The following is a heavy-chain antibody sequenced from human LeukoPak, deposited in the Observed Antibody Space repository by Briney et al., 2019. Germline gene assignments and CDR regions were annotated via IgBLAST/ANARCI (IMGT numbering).Heavy chain of an antibody. J-gene: IGHJ5*02. V-gene: IGHV3-21*01. CDR1: GFTFSSYS. D-gene: IGHD5-18*01. Sequence: GGSLRLSCGASGFTFSSYSMNWVRQAPGKGLEWVSSISSSSSYIYYADSVKGRFTISRDNAKNSLYLQMNSLRAEDTAVYYCARDTATRVNWFDPWGQGTLVTVS. CDR2: ISSSSSYI. CDR3: ARDTATRVNWFDP.